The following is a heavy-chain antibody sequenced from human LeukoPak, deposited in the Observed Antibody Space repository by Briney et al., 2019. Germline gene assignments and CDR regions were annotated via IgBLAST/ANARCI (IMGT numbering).Heavy chain of an antibody. CDR3: AKSSLIYYYYYGMDV. Sequence: SETLSLTCAVYGGSFSGYYWSWIRQPPGKGLEWIGEINHSGSTNYNPSLKSRVTISVDTSKNQFSLKLSSVTAGDPAVYYCAKSSLIYYYYYGMDVWGQGTTVTVSS. CDR1: GGSFSGYY. V-gene: IGHV4-34*01. J-gene: IGHJ6*02. CDR2: INHSGST. D-gene: IGHD6-6*01.